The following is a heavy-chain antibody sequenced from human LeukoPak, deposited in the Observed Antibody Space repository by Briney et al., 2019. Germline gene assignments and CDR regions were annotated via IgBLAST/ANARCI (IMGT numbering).Heavy chain of an antibody. CDR2: IYYSGST. CDR3: ARTGRFGVASWFDP. J-gene: IGHJ5*02. CDR1: GVSITSGSYY. V-gene: IGHV4-39*01. D-gene: IGHD3-3*01. Sequence: SETLSLTCTVSGVSITSGSYYWAWIRQSPGKGLEWIGSIYYSGSTYFNLSLKSRVTMSVDTSENQFSLKLTSVTAADTALYYCARTGRFGVASWFDPWGQGTLITVSS.